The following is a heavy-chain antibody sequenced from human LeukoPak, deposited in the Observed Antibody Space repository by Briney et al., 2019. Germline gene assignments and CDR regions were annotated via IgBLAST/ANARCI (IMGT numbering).Heavy chain of an antibody. J-gene: IGHJ4*02. Sequence: PSETLSLTCPVSGVSVSSYYWSWIRQPPGKGLEWIVYIYYSGSTNYNPSLKSRVTISVDASKNPLSLKLSSVTAADTAVYYCARDSGCSGGRCYSARNYWGQGTLVTVSS. D-gene: IGHD2-15*01. CDR2: IYYSGST. CDR3: ARDSGCSGGRCYSARNY. V-gene: IGHV4-59*02. CDR1: GVSVSSYY.